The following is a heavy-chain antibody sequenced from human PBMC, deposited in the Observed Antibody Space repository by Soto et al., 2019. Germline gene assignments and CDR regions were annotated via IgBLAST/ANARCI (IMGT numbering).Heavy chain of an antibody. CDR2: ISSSSSYI. CDR1: GFTFSSYS. Sequence: EGSLRLSCAASGFTFSSYSMNWVRQAPGQGLEWVSSISSSSSYIYYADSVKGRFTISRDNAKNSLYLQMNSLRAEDTAVYYCARAGRGGVSTGVAEEEVLYLGQGALVTAS. V-gene: IGHV3-21*01. J-gene: IGHJ4*02. CDR3: ARAGRGGVSTGVAEEEVLY. D-gene: IGHD3-22*01.